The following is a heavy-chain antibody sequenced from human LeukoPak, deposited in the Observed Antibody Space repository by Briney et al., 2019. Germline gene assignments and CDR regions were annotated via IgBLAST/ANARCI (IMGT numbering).Heavy chain of an antibody. CDR3: ARDEGKGATSDYYYYGMDV. D-gene: IGHD1-26*01. CDR1: GYTFTSYG. V-gene: IGHV1-18*01. J-gene: IGHJ6*02. CDR2: ISAYNGNT. Sequence: ASVKVSCKASGYTFTSYGISWVRQAPGQGLEWMGWISAYNGNTNYAQKLQGRVTMTTDTSTSTAYMELRSLRSDDTAVYYCARDEGKGATSDYYYYGMDVWGQGTTVTVSS.